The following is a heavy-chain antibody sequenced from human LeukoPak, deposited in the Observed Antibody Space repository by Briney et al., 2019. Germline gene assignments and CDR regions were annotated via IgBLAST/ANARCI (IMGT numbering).Heavy chain of an antibody. D-gene: IGHD6-19*01. J-gene: IGHJ4*02. CDR3: AKARDSSGWYFDY. CDR2: ISGSGGST. CDR1: GFTFTNYE. Sequence: GGSLRLSCAASGFTFTNYEMNWVRQAPGKGLEWVSAISGSGGSTYYADSVKGRFTISRDNSKNTLYLQTNSLRAEDTAVYYCAKARDSSGWYFDYWGQGTLVTVSS. V-gene: IGHV3-23*01.